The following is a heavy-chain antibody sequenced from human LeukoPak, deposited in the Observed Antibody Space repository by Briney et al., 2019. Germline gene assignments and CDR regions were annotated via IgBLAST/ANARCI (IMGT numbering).Heavy chain of an antibody. V-gene: IGHV3-9*01. J-gene: IGHJ4*02. CDR3: AKDTRYSSGWYDFDY. CDR1: GFTFDDYA. D-gene: IGHD6-19*01. CDR2: ISWNSGSI. Sequence: GGSLRLSCAASGFTFDDYAMHWVRQAPGKGLEWVSGISWNSGSIGYADSVKGRFTISRDNAKNSLYLRMNSLRAEDTALYYCAKDTRYSSGWYDFDYWGQGTLVTVSS.